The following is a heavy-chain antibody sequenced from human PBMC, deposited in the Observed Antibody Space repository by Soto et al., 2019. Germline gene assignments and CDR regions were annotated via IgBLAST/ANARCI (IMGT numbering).Heavy chain of an antibody. Sequence: EVQLVESGGGLVKPGGSLRLSCVASGFIFSTYSMNWVRQGPGKGLEWVSSITPTTGYINYADSVKGRFTISRDNAKNSLYLEMSGLRAEDTAVYFCVRILNDNGWGSGYFDYWGQGTLVTVSS. D-gene: IGHD2-15*01. CDR3: VRILNDNGWGSGYFDY. J-gene: IGHJ4*02. V-gene: IGHV3-21*02. CDR2: ITPTTGYI. CDR1: GFIFSTYS.